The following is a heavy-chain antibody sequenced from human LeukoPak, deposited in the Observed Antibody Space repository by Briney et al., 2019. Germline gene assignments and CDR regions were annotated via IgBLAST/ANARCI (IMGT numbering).Heavy chain of an antibody. D-gene: IGHD3-3*01. CDR2: INHSGST. CDR1: GGSFSGYY. CDR3: ALSMYYDFWSGKATDY. Sequence: SETLSLTCAVYGGSFSGYYWSWIRQPPGKGLEWIGEINHSGSTIYYTSLKSRVTISVDTSKNQFSLKLSSVTAADTAVYYCALSMYYDFWSGKATDYWGQGTLVTVSS. J-gene: IGHJ4*02. V-gene: IGHV4-34*01.